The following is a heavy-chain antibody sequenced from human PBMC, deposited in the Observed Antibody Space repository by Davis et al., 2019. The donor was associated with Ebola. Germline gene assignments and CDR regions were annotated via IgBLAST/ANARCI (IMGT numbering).Heavy chain of an antibody. CDR1: GGSISSSSYY. Sequence: SETLSLTCTVSGGSISSSSYYWGWIRQPPGKGLEWIGSIYYSGSTYYNPSLKSRVTISVDTSKNQFSLKLSSVTAADTAVYYCAAHSSSWYPNYWFDPWGQGTLVTVSS. V-gene: IGHV4-39*07. J-gene: IGHJ5*02. CDR2: IYYSGST. D-gene: IGHD6-13*01. CDR3: AAHSSSWYPNYWFDP.